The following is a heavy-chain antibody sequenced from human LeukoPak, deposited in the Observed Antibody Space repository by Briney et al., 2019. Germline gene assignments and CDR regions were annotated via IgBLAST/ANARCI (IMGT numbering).Heavy chain of an antibody. V-gene: IGHV1-2*06. Sequence: GASVKVSCKASGYTFTGYYMHWVRQAPGQGLEWMGQINSITGGTNYAQKFQGRVTMTRNTSISTAYMELSRLRSDDTAVYYCASWAGAVADHDYWGQGTLVTVSS. CDR2: INSITGGT. D-gene: IGHD6-13*01. J-gene: IGHJ4*02. CDR1: GYTFTGYY. CDR3: ASWAGAVADHDY.